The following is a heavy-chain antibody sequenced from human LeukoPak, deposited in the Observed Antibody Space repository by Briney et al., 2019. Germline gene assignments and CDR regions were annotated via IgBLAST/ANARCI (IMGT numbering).Heavy chain of an antibody. D-gene: IGHD1-26*01. CDR1: GGTFNTHI. V-gene: IGHV1-69*08. CDR3: TRVTLRGSKYNWFDP. CDR2: ITPIIGTT. J-gene: IGHJ5*02. Sequence: GASVKVSCRSSGGTFNTHIFNWVRQAPGQGLAWMGRITPIIGTTKYAQRFQARVTITADRSTSTAYLELSGLTYDDTAVYYCTRVTLRGSKYNWFDPWGQGTHVSVSS.